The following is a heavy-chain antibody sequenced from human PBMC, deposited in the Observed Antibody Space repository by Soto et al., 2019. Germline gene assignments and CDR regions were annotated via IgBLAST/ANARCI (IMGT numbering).Heavy chain of an antibody. CDR2: MNPNSGNT. CDR3: ARGEQWVEYYYGMDV. V-gene: IGHV1-8*01. J-gene: IGHJ6*02. CDR1: GYTFTSYD. Sequence: QVQLVQSGTEVKKPGASVKVSCKASGYTFTSYDINWVRQATGQGLEWTGWMNPNSGNTGFAQKFQGRVTMTRNTSISTAYMELSSLRSEDTAVYYCARGEQWVEYYYGMDVWGQGTTVTVSS. D-gene: IGHD6-19*01.